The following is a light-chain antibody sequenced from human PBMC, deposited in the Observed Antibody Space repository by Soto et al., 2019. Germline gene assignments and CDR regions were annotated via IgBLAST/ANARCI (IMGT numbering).Light chain of an antibody. CDR3: QQYDNLPLI. CDR2: DAS. V-gene: IGKV3-11*01. CDR1: QSVSSD. J-gene: IGKJ5*01. Sequence: EIVLTHSPATLSLSPGERATLSFSASQSVSSDVVWYQQKAGQAPRLLIYDASKRATGTPARFSGGGSGTDFTLTISSLEPEDFATYYCQQYDNLPLIFGQGTRLEI.